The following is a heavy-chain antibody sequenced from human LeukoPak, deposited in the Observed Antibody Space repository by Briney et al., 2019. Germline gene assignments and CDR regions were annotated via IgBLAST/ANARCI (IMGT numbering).Heavy chain of an antibody. Sequence: ASVKVSCKASGYTFTSYYIHWVRQAPGQGLEWMGIINPSGGSTNYAQNLQGRVTLTRDTPTSTAYMELSSLRSEDTAVYYCARDVGENWGQGTLVTVPS. CDR3: ARDVGEN. D-gene: IGHD3-16*01. J-gene: IGHJ4*02. V-gene: IGHV1-46*01. CDR1: GYTFTSYY. CDR2: INPSGGST.